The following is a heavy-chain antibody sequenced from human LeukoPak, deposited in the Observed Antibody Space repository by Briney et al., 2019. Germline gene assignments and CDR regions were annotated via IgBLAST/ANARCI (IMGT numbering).Heavy chain of an antibody. CDR1: GGSISSYY. V-gene: IGHV4-59*01. J-gene: IGHJ4*02. Sequence: SETMSLTCTVSGGSISSYYWSWIRQPPGKGLEWIGYIYYSGSTNYNPSLKSRVTISVDTAKNQFSLKLSSVTAADTAVYYCARVSGYDWESFYDYWGQGTLVTVSS. CDR2: IYYSGST. D-gene: IGHD5-12*01. CDR3: ARVSGYDWESFYDY.